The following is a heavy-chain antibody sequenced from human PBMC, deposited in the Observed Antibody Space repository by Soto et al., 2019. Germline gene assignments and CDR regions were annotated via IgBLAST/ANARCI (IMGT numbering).Heavy chain of an antibody. J-gene: IGHJ4*02. CDR1: GFTFSSCW. CDR3: ASLYSSAWARDY. CDR2: ISSDGTTT. V-gene: IGHV3-74*01. D-gene: IGHD6-19*01. Sequence: GGSLRLSCAASGFTFSSCWMHWVRQAPGKGLVWVSRISSDGTTTNYADSVKGRFTISRDNAKNTLYLQMNNLRDGDTAVYYCASLYSSAWARDYWGQGTLVTVSS.